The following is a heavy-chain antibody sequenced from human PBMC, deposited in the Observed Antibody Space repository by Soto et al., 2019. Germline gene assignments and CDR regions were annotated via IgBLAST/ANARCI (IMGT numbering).Heavy chain of an antibody. Sequence: SVTVSCKDSGGTSRNYVIIWVRQAPGQGLEWMGGIIPSFGTPTYAQKFQGRVTITADDSTSAAYLQMNSLKIEDTAVYYCTRGREWELLLSHYWGQGALVTVSS. CDR3: TRGREWELLLSHY. V-gene: IGHV1-69*13. CDR2: IIPSFGTP. D-gene: IGHD1-26*01. J-gene: IGHJ4*02. CDR1: GGTSRNYV.